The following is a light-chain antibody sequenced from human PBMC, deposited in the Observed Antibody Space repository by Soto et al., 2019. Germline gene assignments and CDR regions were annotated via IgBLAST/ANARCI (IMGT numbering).Light chain of an antibody. CDR1: QSVSSSY. CDR3: QQYGSSPRT. CDR2: GAS. V-gene: IGKV3-20*01. Sequence: EIVLTQSPGTLSLSTGERATLSCRASQSVSSSYLAWYQQKPGQAPRLLIYGASSRAPGIPDRFSGSGSGTDFTLTISRLEPEDFAVYYCQQYGSSPRTFGPGTK. J-gene: IGKJ1*01.